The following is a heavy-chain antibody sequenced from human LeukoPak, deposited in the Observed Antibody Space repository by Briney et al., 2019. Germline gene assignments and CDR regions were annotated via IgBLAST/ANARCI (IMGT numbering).Heavy chain of an antibody. D-gene: IGHD3-10*01. CDR1: GYTFTSYD. Sequence: ASVKVSCKASGYTFTSYDINWVRQATGQGLEWMGWMNPNSGNTGYAQKFQGRVTMTRNTSISTAYMELSSLRSEDTAVYYCARDRGAYYYYHMDVWGKGTTVTVSS. CDR2: MNPNSGNT. V-gene: IGHV1-8*01. J-gene: IGHJ6*03. CDR3: ARDRGAYYYYHMDV.